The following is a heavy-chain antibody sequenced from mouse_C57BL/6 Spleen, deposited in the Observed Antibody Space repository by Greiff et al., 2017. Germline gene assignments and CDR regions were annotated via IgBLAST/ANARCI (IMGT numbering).Heavy chain of an antibody. D-gene: IGHD1-1*01. CDR1: GFTFSSYG. CDR3: ARDEDFSSTVVRYLDY. V-gene: IGHV5-6*01. J-gene: IGHJ2*01. CDR2: ISSGGSYT. Sequence: EVMLVESGGDLVKPGGSLKLSCAASGFTFSSYGMSWVRQTPDKRLEWVATISSGGSYTYYPDSVKGRCTIARDKAKNTRYLQMSSLKSEDAAMYYCARDEDFSSTVVRYLDYWGQGTTRTVSS.